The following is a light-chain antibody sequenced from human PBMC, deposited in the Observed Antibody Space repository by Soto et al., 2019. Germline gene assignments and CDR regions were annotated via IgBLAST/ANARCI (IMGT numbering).Light chain of an antibody. CDR1: QSVSSD. CDR2: GAS. J-gene: IGKJ1*01. Sequence: EVVMTQSPATLSVSPGERATLSCRASQSVSSDLAWYQQKPGQAPRLLIYGASTRATGIPARFSGSGSGTKFTLTISSLQSEDFAVYYCQQYNNWPPWTFGQGTKVEFK. CDR3: QQYNNWPPWT. V-gene: IGKV3-15*01.